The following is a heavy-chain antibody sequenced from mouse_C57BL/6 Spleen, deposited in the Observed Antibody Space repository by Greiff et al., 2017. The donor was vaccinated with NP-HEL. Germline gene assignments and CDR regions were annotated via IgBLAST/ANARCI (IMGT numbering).Heavy chain of an antibody. V-gene: IGHV1-39*01. CDR3: ARSSYCSNSYAMDY. D-gene: IGHD2-5*01. CDR2: INPNYGTT. CDR1: GYSFTDYN. Sequence: EVQLQQSGPELVKPGASVKISCKASGYSFTDYNMNWVKQSNGKSLEWIGVINPNYGTTSYNQKFKGKATLTVDQSSSTAYMQLNSLTSEDSAVSYGARSSYCSNSYAMDYWGQGTSVTVSS. J-gene: IGHJ4*01.